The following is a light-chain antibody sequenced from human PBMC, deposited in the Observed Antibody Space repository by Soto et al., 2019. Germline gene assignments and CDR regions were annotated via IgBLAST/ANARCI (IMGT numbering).Light chain of an antibody. CDR2: AND. CDR3: QSYASSLSTGFV. J-gene: IGLJ1*01. Sequence: QSVLTQPASVSGAPGQGVSISCTGSSSNIGAGYDVHWYQQLPGKAPTLLIYANDNRPSGVPDRFSASKSGTSASLAITGLRAEDEADYYCQSYASSLSTGFVFGPGTKLTVL. CDR1: SSNIGAGYD. V-gene: IGLV1-40*01.